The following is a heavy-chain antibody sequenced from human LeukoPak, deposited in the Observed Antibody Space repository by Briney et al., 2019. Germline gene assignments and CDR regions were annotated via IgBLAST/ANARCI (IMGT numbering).Heavy chain of an antibody. J-gene: IGHJ4*02. D-gene: IGHD5-12*01. V-gene: IGHV4-4*07. CDR3: ARDGYATPFDY. CDR1: GGPISSYY. CDR2: LHTSGST. Sequence: SETLSLTCTVSGGPISSYYGSWIRQPAGEGLEGIGRLHTSGSTHYNPPLKSRVTMSVDTSKNQFSLKLSSVTAADTAVYYCARDGYATPFDYWGQGTLVTVSS.